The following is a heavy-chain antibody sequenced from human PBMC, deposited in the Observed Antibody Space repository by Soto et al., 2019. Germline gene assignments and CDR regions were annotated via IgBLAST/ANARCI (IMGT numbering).Heavy chain of an antibody. Sequence: EVQLLESGGGLVQPGGSLRLSCAASGFTFSSYAMSWVRQAPGTGLEWVYAISGSGGSTYYADSVKGRFTSSRDNSKNTLYLQMNSLRAEDTAVYYCAKEGSFLEWLPNWFDPWGQGTLVTVSS. CDR1: GFTFSSYA. J-gene: IGHJ5*02. CDR2: ISGSGGST. V-gene: IGHV3-23*01. CDR3: AKEGSFLEWLPNWFDP. D-gene: IGHD3-3*01.